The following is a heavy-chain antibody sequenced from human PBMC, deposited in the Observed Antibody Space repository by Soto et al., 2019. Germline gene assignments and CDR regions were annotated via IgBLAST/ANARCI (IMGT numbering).Heavy chain of an antibody. CDR1: GYTFTSYG. J-gene: IGHJ4*02. CDR2: ICAHNGNT. CDR3: ARGRYGDY. Sequence: QVHLVQSGAEVKKPGASVKVSCKASGYTFTSYGITWVRQAPGQGLEWMGWICAHNGNTDYAQKLQGRVIVTRDTSTSTAYMELRRLISDDTAVYYCARGRYGDYWGQGALVTVSS. D-gene: IGHD1-1*01. V-gene: IGHV1-18*01.